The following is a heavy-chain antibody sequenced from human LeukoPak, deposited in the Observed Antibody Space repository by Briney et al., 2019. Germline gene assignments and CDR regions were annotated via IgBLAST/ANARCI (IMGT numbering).Heavy chain of an antibody. J-gene: IGHJ4*02. CDR2: INGNGGST. Sequence: GGSLRLSCAASGFTFDNYGMSWVRQVPGKGLEWVSSINGNGGSTAYADSVKGRFTISRDNAKNSLYLQMNSLRAEDTAFYYCARHDFWSGFKGGDYWGQGTLVTVSS. D-gene: IGHD3-3*01. CDR3: ARHDFWSGFKGGDY. V-gene: IGHV3-20*04. CDR1: GFTFDNYG.